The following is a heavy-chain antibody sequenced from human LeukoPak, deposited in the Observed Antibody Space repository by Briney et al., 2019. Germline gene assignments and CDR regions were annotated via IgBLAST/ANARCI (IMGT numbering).Heavy chain of an antibody. CDR3: AKDRRNIAVASDY. CDR2: ISGSGGST. Sequence: GRSLRLSCAASGFTFSSYVMHWVRQAPGKGLEWVSAISGSGGSTYYADSVKGRFTISRDNSKSTLYLQMNSLRAEDTAVYYCAKDRRNIAVASDYWGQGTLVTVSS. V-gene: IGHV3-23*01. CDR1: GFTFSSYV. J-gene: IGHJ4*02. D-gene: IGHD6-19*01.